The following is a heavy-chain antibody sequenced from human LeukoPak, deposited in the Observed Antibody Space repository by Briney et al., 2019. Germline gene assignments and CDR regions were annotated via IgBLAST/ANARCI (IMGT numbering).Heavy chain of an antibody. Sequence: GGSLRLSCAASGFTFSSYAMTWVRQAPGKGLEWVSSINDSGGSTYYVDSVKGRFTISRDNSKNTLYLQMNSLRAEDTAVYYCAKREYNFWSGYFFWGQGTLVTVSS. CDR1: GFTFSSYA. CDR2: INDSGGST. J-gene: IGHJ4*02. CDR3: AKREYNFWSGYFF. V-gene: IGHV3-23*01. D-gene: IGHD3-3*01.